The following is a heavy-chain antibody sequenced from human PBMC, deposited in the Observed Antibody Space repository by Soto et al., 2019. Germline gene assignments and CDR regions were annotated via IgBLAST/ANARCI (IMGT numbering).Heavy chain of an antibody. CDR2: IYYSGST. J-gene: IGHJ3*02. Sequence: SETLSLTCTVSGGSLSSGGYYWSWIRQHPGKGLEWIGYIYYSGSTYYNPSLKSRVTISVDTSKNQFSLKLSSVTAADTAVYYCASSRSGYLPTDAFDIWAQGTMVNVSS. V-gene: IGHV4-31*03. CDR3: ASSRSGYLPTDAFDI. CDR1: GGSLSSGGYY. D-gene: IGHD3-3*01.